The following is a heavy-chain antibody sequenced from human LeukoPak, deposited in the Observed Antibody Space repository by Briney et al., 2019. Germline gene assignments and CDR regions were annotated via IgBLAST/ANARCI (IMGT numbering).Heavy chain of an antibody. Sequence: SETLSLTCTVSGGSISSSNWWSWVRQPPGKGLEWIGEIYHSGSTNYNPSLKSRVTISVDKSKNQFSLKLSSVTAADTAVYYCARVSSGATTVDYWGQGTLVTVSS. CDR1: GGSISSSNW. V-gene: IGHV4-4*02. J-gene: IGHJ4*02. D-gene: IGHD1-26*01. CDR2: IYHSGST. CDR3: ARVSSGATTVDY.